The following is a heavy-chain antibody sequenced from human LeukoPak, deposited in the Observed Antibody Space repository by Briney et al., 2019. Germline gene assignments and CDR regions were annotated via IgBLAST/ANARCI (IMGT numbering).Heavy chain of an antibody. CDR2: ISYDGSNK. CDR1: GFTFGSYA. D-gene: IGHD3-22*01. CDR3: ANQGGGDMIVVVPPDY. Sequence: PGGSLRLSCAASGFTFGSYAMHWVRQAPGKGLEWVAVISYDGSNKYYADSVKGRFTISRDNSKNTLYLQMNSLRAEDTAVYYCANQGGGDMIVVVPPDYWGQGTLVTVSS. V-gene: IGHV3-30-3*01. J-gene: IGHJ4*02.